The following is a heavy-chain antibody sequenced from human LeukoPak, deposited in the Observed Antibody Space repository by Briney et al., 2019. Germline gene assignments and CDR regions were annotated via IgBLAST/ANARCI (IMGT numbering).Heavy chain of an antibody. J-gene: IGHJ5*02. D-gene: IGHD2-2*01. V-gene: IGHV4-34*01. CDR3: AREGYCSSTSCYEYAQRLCNWFDP. CDR1: GGSFSGYY. CDR2: INHSGST. Sequence: SETLSLTCAVYGGSFSGYYWSWIRQPPGKGLEWIGEINHSGSTNYNPSLKSRVTISVDTSKNQFSLKLSSVTAADTAVYYCAREGYCSSTSCYEYAQRLCNWFDPWGQGTLVTVSS.